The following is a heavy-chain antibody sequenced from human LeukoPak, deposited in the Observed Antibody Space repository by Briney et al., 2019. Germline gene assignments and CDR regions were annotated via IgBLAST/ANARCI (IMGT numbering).Heavy chain of an antibody. V-gene: IGHV3-74*01. CDR2: IKSDGSST. D-gene: IGHD4-17*01. CDR1: GCTFSNYW. Sequence: GGSLRLSCAASGCTFSNYWMHWVRQAPGKGLVWVSRIKSDGSSTNYADSVKGRFTISRDNAKNTLYLQMNSLRAEDTAVFYCVRDHGDFYFDYWGQGTLVTVSS. CDR3: VRDHGDFYFDY. J-gene: IGHJ4*02.